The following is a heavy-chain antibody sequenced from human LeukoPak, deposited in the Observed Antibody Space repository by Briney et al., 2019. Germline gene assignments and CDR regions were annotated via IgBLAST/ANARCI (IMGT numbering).Heavy chain of an antibody. CDR2: ISAYTGNT. V-gene: IGHV1-18*01. CDR1: GYTFTSYG. Sequence: GASVKVSCKASGYTFTSYGFSWVRQAPGQGLEWMGWISAYTGNTNYAQRVQGRVTMTTDTSTNTAYMELRSLRSDDTAVYYCARGGYYYDSSVSNWFDPWGQGTLVTVSS. D-gene: IGHD3-22*01. CDR3: ARGGYYYDSSVSNWFDP. J-gene: IGHJ5*02.